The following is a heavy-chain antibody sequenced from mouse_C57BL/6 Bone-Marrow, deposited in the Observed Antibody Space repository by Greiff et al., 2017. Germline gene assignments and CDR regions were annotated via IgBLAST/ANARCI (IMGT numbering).Heavy chain of an antibody. CDR3: ARGDYSYAMDY. D-gene: IGHD2-12*01. J-gene: IGHJ4*01. CDR1: GYAFSSSW. V-gene: IGHV1-82*01. CDR2: IYPGDGDT. Sequence: QVQLQQSGPELVKPGASVTISCKASGYAFSSSWMNWVKQRPGKGLEWIGRIYPGDGDTNYNGKFKGKATLTADKSSSTAYMQLRSLTSEDSAVYFRARGDYSYAMDYWGQGTSGTVSS.